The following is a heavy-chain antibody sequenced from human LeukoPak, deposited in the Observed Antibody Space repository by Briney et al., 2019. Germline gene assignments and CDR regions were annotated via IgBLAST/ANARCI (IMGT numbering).Heavy chain of an antibody. D-gene: IGHD2-15*01. CDR2: IYSGGST. Sequence: GGSLRLSCAASGFTVSSNYMSWVRQAPGKGLEWVSVIYSGGSTYYADSVKGRFTISRDNSKNTLYLQMNSLRAEDTAVYYCARGGGWSGSSEYFDYWGQGTLVTVSS. CDR1: GFTVSSNY. CDR3: ARGGGWSGSSEYFDY. J-gene: IGHJ4*02. V-gene: IGHV3-66*01.